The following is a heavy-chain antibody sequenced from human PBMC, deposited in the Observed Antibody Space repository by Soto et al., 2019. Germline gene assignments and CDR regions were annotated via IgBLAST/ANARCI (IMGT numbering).Heavy chain of an antibody. CDR1: GGTFSSYT. D-gene: IGHD2-15*01. V-gene: IGHV1-69*02. CDR2: IIPILGIA. Sequence: QVQLVQSGAEVKKPGSSVKVSCKASGGTFSSYTISWVRQAPGQGLEWMGRIIPILGIANYAQKFQGRVTMTADKSTGTAYMELSSLRSEDTSVYYCARGTSGGSCYPYYYYMDVWGTGTTVTGSS. CDR3: ARGTSGGSCYPYYYYMDV. J-gene: IGHJ6*03.